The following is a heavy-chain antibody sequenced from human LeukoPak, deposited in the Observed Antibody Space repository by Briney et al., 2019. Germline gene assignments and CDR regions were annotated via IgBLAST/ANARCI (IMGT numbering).Heavy chain of an antibody. CDR2: IYYSGST. Sequence: SETLSLTCTVSGGSISSYYLSWIRQPPGKGLEWIGYIYYSGSTNYNPSLKSRVTISVDTSKNQFSLKLSSVTAADAAVYYCAKRDYYYYYMDVWGKGTTVTVSS. CDR3: AKRDYYYYYMDV. V-gene: IGHV4-59*01. J-gene: IGHJ6*03. CDR1: GGSISSYY.